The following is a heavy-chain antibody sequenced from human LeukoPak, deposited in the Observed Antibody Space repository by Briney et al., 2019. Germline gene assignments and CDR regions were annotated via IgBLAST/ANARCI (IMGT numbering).Heavy chain of an antibody. CDR2: IFPSDPDT. CDR1: GYSFTTYW. D-gene: IGHD4/OR15-4a*01. J-gene: IGHJ6*02. CDR3: ARLGAGLDV. V-gene: IGHV5-51*01. Sequence: GESLKISCKGSGYSFTTYWIAWVRQMPGKGLEWMGIIFPSDPDTRYSPSFQGQVSISADKSITTAYLQWSSLKASDTATYYCARLGAGLDVWGQGTTVTVSS.